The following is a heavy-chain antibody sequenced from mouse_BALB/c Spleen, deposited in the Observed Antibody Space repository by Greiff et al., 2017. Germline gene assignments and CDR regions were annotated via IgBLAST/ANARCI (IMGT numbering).Heavy chain of an antibody. CDR3: ARSGVYYAMDY. CDR2: IYPGNVNT. D-gene: IGHD3-1*01. CDR1: GYTFTSYY. V-gene: IGHV1S56*01. Sequence: VQLQQSGPELVKPGASVRISCKASGYTFTSYYIHWVKQRPGQGLEWIGWIYPGNVNTKYNEKFKGKATLTADKSSSTAYMQLSSLTSEDSAVYFCARSGVYYAMDYWGQGTSVTVSS. J-gene: IGHJ4*01.